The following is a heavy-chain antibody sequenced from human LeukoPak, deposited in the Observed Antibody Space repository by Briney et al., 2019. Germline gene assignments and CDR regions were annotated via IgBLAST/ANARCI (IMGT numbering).Heavy chain of an antibody. Sequence: GGSLRLSCAASGFTFSSYGMHWVRQAPGKGLEWVSLIFSGGSTYYADSVKGRFTISRDNSKNTLYLQMNSLRAEDTAVYYCARVLPSVTNWFDSWGQGTLVTVSS. CDR3: ARVLPSVTNWFDS. CDR1: GFTFSSYG. CDR2: IFSGGST. V-gene: IGHV3-66*01. J-gene: IGHJ5*01. D-gene: IGHD4-17*01.